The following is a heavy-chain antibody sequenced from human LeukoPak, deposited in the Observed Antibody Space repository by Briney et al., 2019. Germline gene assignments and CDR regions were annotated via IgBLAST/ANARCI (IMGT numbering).Heavy chain of an antibody. CDR2: VSGSGGRT. D-gene: IGHD6-13*01. Sequence: GGSLRLSCAASGFSFTTYAMSWVRQAPGKGLEWVSNVSGSGGRTFYADSVKGRFTISKDNTKKILYLQMSSLRAEDTAVYYCAKDLINRIEAVGPIDYWGQGTLVTVSS. J-gene: IGHJ4*02. CDR1: GFSFTTYA. CDR3: AKDLINRIEAVGPIDY. V-gene: IGHV3-23*01.